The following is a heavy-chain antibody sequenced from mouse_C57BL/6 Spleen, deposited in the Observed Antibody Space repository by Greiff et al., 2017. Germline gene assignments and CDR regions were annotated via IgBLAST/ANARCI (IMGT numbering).Heavy chain of an antibody. D-gene: IGHD2-4*01. J-gene: IGHJ4*01. Sequence: QVQLKQSGPGLVAPSQSLSITCTVSGFSLTSYAISWVRQPPGKGLEWLGVIWTGGGTNYNSALKSRLSISKDNSKSQVFLKMNSLQTDDTARYYCARNWGDYDDYAMDYWGQGTSVTVSS. CDR2: IWTGGGT. CDR3: ARNWGDYDDYAMDY. V-gene: IGHV2-9-1*01. CDR1: GFSLTSYA.